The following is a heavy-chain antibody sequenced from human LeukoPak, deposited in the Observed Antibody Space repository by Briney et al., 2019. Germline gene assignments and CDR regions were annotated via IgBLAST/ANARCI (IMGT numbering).Heavy chain of an antibody. V-gene: IGHV1-2*02. CDR1: GYTFTGYY. D-gene: IGHD5-24*01. CDR3: ARGRWLQFEGYFDY. CDR2: INPNSGGT. Sequence: VSVKVSCKASGYTFTGYYIHWVRQAPGQGLEWMGWINPNSGGTTYAQKFQGRVTLTRDTSISTAYMELSRLRSDDTAVYYCARGRWLQFEGYFDYWGQGTLVTVSS. J-gene: IGHJ4*02.